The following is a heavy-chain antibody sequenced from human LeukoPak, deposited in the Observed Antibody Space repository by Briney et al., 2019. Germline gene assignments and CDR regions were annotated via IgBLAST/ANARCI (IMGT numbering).Heavy chain of an antibody. CDR2: ISDGGSNK. Sequence: GGSLRLSCAASGFTFSSYGMHWVRQAPGKGLEWVAVISDGGSNKYYADSVEGRFTIPRESYKKMLYLQMDRLRVEHAAVYYCARKRCHDLVLCYLDYWGQGTLVTVSS. CDR3: ARKRCHDLVLCYLDY. V-gene: IGHV3-30*03. CDR1: GFTFSSYG. D-gene: IGHD3-10*01. J-gene: IGHJ4*02.